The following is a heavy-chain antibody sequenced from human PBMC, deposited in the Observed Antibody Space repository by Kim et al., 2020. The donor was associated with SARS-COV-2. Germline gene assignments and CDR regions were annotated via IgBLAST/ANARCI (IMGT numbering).Heavy chain of an antibody. J-gene: IGHJ4*02. V-gene: IGHV3-23*01. Sequence: GGSLRLSCAASGFTFSSYAMSWVRQAPGKGLEWVSAISGSGGSTYYADSVKGRFTISRDNSKNTLYLQMNSLRAEDTAVYYCAKDLHTYIAVAGLFDYWGQGTLVTVSS. CDR2: ISGSGGST. CDR1: GFTFSSYA. D-gene: IGHD6-19*01. CDR3: AKDLHTYIAVAGLFDY.